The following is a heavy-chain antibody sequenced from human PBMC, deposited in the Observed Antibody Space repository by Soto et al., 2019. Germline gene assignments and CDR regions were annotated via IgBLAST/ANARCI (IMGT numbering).Heavy chain of an antibody. J-gene: IGHJ4*02. V-gene: IGHV1-18*01. Sequence: ASVKVSCKASGYTFSNYGISWVRQAPGKGLEWMGWFNSYNGDARYAQNLQGRVTMTTDTYTSTAYMELWSLRSDDTAVYYCAREDSGGLDYWGQGTLVTVSS. CDR1: GYTFSNYG. CDR2: FNSYNGDA. D-gene: IGHD1-26*01. CDR3: AREDSGGLDY.